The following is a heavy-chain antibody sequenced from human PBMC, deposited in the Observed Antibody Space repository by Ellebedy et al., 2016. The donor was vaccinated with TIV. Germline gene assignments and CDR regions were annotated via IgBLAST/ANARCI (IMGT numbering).Heavy chain of an antibody. CDR2: ISGSGGST. CDR3: AVSPGGYSYENWFDP. V-gene: IGHV3-23*01. J-gene: IGHJ5*02. CDR1: GFTFSSYA. D-gene: IGHD5-18*01. Sequence: GGSLRLSXAASGFTFSSYAMSWVRQAPGKGLEWVSAISGSGGSTYYADSVKGRFTISRDNSKNTLYLQMNSLRAEDTAVYYCAVSPGGYSYENWFDPWGQGTLVTVSS.